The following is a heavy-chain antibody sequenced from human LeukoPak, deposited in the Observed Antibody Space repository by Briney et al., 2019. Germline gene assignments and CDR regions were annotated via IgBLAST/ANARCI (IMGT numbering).Heavy chain of an antibody. Sequence: SETLSLTCAVSGYSISSGYYWGWIRQPPGKGLEWIGSIYHSGSTYYNPSLKSRVTISVDTSKNQFSLKLGSVTAADTAVYYCARLRRGYSYGFEFPLMPSWGQGTLVTVSS. J-gene: IGHJ4*02. V-gene: IGHV4-38-2*01. CDR3: ARLRRGYSYGFEFPLMPS. CDR1: GYSISSGYY. CDR2: IYHSGST. D-gene: IGHD5-18*01.